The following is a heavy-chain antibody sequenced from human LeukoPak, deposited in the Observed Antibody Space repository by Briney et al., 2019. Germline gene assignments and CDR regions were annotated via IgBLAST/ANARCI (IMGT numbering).Heavy chain of an antibody. V-gene: IGHV4-34*01. Sequence: PSETLSLTCVVYGGSFSGYYWSWIRQPPGKGLEWIGEINHSGSTNYNPSLKSRVTISVDTSKNQFSLKLSSVTAADTAVYYCARRPAVVWFDPWGQGTLVTVSS. CDR2: INHSGST. CDR3: ARRPAVVWFDP. J-gene: IGHJ5*02. CDR1: GGSFSGYY. D-gene: IGHD6-19*01.